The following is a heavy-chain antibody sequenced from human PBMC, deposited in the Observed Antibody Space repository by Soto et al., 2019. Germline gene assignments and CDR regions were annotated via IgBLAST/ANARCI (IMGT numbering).Heavy chain of an antibody. V-gene: IGHV5-10-1*01. Sequence: GESLKISCKGSGYSFTSYWISWVRQMPGKGLEWMGRIDPSDSYTNYSPSFQGHVTISADKSISTAYLQWSSLKASDTAMYYCARRTTQRAEYYDISTGYRVPLHYYFYGMDVLGQETTVTVSS. D-gene: IGHD3-9*01. CDR1: GYSFTSYW. CDR2: IDPSDSYT. J-gene: IGHJ6*02. CDR3: ARRTTQRAEYYDISTGYRVPLHYYFYGMDV.